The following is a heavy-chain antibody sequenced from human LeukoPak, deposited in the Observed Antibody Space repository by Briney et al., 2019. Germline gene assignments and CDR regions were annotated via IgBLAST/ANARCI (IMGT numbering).Heavy chain of an antibody. V-gene: IGHV3-21*01. D-gene: IGHD6-13*01. CDR2: ISSSSSYI. Sequence: PGGSLRLSCAASGFTFSSYSMNWVRQAPGKGLEWVSSISSSSSYIYYADSVKGRFTISRDNAKNSLYLQMNSLRAEDTAVYYCARSFLSLAAPATDYWGQGTLVTVSS. CDR3: ARSFLSLAAPATDY. J-gene: IGHJ4*02. CDR1: GFTFSSYS.